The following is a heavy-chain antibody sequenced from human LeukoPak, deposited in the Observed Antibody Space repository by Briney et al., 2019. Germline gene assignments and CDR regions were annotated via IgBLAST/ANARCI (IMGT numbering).Heavy chain of an antibody. Sequence: GGSLRLSSAASGFTVTNKYMTWVRQAPGKGLEWVSVIYNGGTTYYADSVKGRFTISRDNSKNTLFLQLNSLRAEDTAVYYCVCPLGYGGYDIDRVDYWGQGTLVTVSS. CDR3: VCPLGYGGYDIDRVDY. CDR2: IYNGGTT. D-gene: IGHD5-12*01. CDR1: GFTVTNKY. J-gene: IGHJ4*02. V-gene: IGHV3-53*01.